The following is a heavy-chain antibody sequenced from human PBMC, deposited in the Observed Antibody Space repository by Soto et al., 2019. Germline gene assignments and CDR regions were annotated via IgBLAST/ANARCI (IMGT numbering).Heavy chain of an antibody. CDR3: SRGIKGGLDA. V-gene: IGHV3-30*03. CDR2: ISYDGRNK. D-gene: IGHD2-21*01. CDR1: GFVSNDYD. J-gene: IGHJ5*02. Sequence: QVQLAKSGGGLVQPGRSLRLSCATSGFVSNDYDIHWVRQAPGKGLAWLASISYDGRNKYYADSVKGRFTISRDNSKNTLSLQINSLGAEDTAVYYCSRGIKGGLDAWGPGTLVTVSS.